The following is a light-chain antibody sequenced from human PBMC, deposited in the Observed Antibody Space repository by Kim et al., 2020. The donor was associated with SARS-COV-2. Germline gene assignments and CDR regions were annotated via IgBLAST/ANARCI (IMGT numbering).Light chain of an antibody. J-gene: IGLJ2*01. V-gene: IGLV3-1*01. Sequence: SRGQATRITCSGDRVGDKSACWYQQKPCQSPVLVNYTDSKRPSGIPERISSSNSGNTATLTISGNQANDEAYYYCQASDSSTAVFGGGTQLTVL. CDR3: QASDSSTAV. CDR2: TDS. CDR1: RVGDKS.